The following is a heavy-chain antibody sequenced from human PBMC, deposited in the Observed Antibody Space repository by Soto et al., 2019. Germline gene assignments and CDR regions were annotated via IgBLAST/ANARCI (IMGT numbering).Heavy chain of an antibody. V-gene: IGHV3-23*01. J-gene: IGHJ4*02. D-gene: IGHD2-15*01. CDR1: AIPPGSSA. CDR3: ARGSTDSCPRRRIFDF. Sequence: GGSLRLSCVVSAIPPGSSATSWVRQAPGGVLEWVSTNTDTGGDTKSADSVRCRFTRSRDNSKKTLYLQMNSLRVEDSALYDCARGSTDSCPRRRIFDFWGRGTLVTVSS. CDR2: NTDTGGDT.